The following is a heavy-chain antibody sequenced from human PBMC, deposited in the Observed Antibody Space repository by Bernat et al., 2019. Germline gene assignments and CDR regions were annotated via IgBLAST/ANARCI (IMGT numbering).Heavy chain of an antibody. J-gene: IGHJ4*02. CDR2: IYYSGST. V-gene: IGHV4-39*01. CDR3: ARQWVYCSSTSCDGVGGYCSGGSCPLDRFDD. CDR1: GGSISSSSYY. Sequence: QLQLQESGPGLVKPSETLSLTCTVSGGSISSSSYYWGWIRQPPGKGLEWIGSIYYSGSTYYNPSLKSRVTISVDTSKNQFSLKLSSVTAADTAVYYCARQWVYCSSTSCDGVGGYCSGGSCPLDRFDDWGQGTLVTVSS. D-gene: IGHD2-15*01.